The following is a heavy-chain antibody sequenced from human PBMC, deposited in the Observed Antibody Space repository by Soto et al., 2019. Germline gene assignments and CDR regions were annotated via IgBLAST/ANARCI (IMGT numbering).Heavy chain of an antibody. CDR2: ISYGGSNK. Sequence: GGSLRLSCAASGFTFSSYAMHWVRQAPGKGLEWVAVISYGGSNKFYADSLKGRFTISRDNSKNTLYLQMNSLRADDTAVYYCATGYCSGGTCYPVPLDYWGQGTLVTVSS. V-gene: IGHV3-30-3*01. J-gene: IGHJ4*02. CDR1: GFTFSSYA. D-gene: IGHD2-15*01. CDR3: ATGYCSGGTCYPVPLDY.